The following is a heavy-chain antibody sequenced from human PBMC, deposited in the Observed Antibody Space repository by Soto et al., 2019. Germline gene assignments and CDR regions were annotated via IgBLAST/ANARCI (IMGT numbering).Heavy chain of an antibody. CDR2: ISGSGGST. D-gene: IGHD2-2*02. Sequence: PGGSLRLSCAASGFTFSMYWMHWVRQAPGKGLEWVSAISGSGGSTYYADSVKGRFTISRDNSKNTLYLQMNSLRAEDTAVYYCAKTVGYCSSTSCYKGGYYYYYGMDVWGQGTTVTVSS. CDR1: GFTFSMYW. V-gene: IGHV3-23*01. CDR3: AKTVGYCSSTSCYKGGYYYYYGMDV. J-gene: IGHJ6*02.